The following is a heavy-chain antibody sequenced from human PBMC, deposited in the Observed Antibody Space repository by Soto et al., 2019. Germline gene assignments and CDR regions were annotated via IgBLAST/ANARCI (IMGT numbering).Heavy chain of an antibody. J-gene: IGHJ4*02. CDR3: ARDYYDSSGYRDIDY. Sequence: PGGSLRLSCAASGFTFSTDAMSWVRQAPGKGLEWVSTISGSGGNTYYADSVKGRFTISRDNSKNTLYLQMNSLRADDTVVYYCARDYYDSSGYRDIDYWGQGTLVTVSS. CDR1: GFTFSTDA. CDR2: ISGSGGNT. V-gene: IGHV3-23*01. D-gene: IGHD3-22*01.